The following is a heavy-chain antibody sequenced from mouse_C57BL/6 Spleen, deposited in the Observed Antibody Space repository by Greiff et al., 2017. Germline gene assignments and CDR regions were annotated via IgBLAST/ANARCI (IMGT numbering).Heavy chain of an antibody. CDR2: INPSSGYT. J-gene: IGHJ4*01. CDR1: GYTFTSYT. CDR3: ASAYYSNFYAMDY. Sequence: VQLQQSGAELARPGASVKMSCKASGYTFTSYTMHWVKQRPGQGLEWIGYINPSSGYTKYNQKFKDKATLTADKSSSTAYMQLSSLTSEDSAVYYCASAYYSNFYAMDYWGQGTSVTVSS. V-gene: IGHV1-4*01. D-gene: IGHD2-5*01.